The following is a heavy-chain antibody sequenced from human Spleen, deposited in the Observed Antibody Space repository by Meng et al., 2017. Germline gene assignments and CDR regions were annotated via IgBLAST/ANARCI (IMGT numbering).Heavy chain of an antibody. D-gene: IGHD6-19*01. V-gene: IGHV4-39*01. J-gene: IGHJ5*02. CDR1: GGSISTSGYY. Sequence: QPQLQESGPGLVKPSEALSLTCSVSGGSISTSGYYWGWIRQPPGKGLGWIGSIGHSGTTYYTPSLRRRVTVSIDTSKNQFSLEVTSVTAADTAVYYCVRSSGWVRTGFDPWGQGTLVTVSS. CDR2: IGHSGTT. CDR3: VRSSGWVRTGFDP.